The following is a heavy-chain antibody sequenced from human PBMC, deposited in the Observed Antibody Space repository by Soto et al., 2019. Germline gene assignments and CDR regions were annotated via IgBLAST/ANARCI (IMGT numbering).Heavy chain of an antibody. J-gene: IGHJ4*02. Sequence: EVQLVESGGDVVKAGGSLRLSCVGSGFTFSSYNMHWVRQAPGKGLELVASISASSTYIHYANSVKGRVTMSRDNANNSLYLHMHSMRAADTAVYYCARNGNFSASCGPRDYWGQGTLVTVSS. D-gene: IGHD3-22*01. CDR1: GFTFSSYN. CDR3: ARNGNFSASCGPRDY. V-gene: IGHV3-21*01. CDR2: ISASSTYI.